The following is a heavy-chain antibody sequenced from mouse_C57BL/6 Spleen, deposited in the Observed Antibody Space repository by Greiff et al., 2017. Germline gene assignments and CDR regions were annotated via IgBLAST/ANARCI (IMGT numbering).Heavy chain of an antibody. CDR2: IYPREGST. D-gene: IGHD2-4*01. J-gene: IGHJ4*01. Sequence: QVQLKPSGPEPVKPGASVKLFCQASGYNLTSYDINWVKPRPGQGLEWIVWIYPREGSTKYNEKCKGKATLTVDTSSSTAYMELLSLASEDSAVYVCARDSEYDGDAMDYWGKGTSVTVSS. CDR1: GYNLTSYD. CDR3: ARDSEYDGDAMDY. V-gene: IGHV1-85*01.